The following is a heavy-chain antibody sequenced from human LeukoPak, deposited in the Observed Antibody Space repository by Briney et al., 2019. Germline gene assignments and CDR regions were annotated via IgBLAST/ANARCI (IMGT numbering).Heavy chain of an antibody. D-gene: IGHD3-9*01. J-gene: IGHJ4*02. V-gene: IGHV3-48*03. CDR1: GFTFSSYE. Sequence: GGSLRLSCAASGFTFSSYEMNWGRQAPGKGLEWVSYISSSGSTIYYADSVKGRFTISRDNAKNSLYLQMNSLRAEDTAVYYCATLSSYYDILTGYDYWGQGTLVTVSS. CDR2: ISSSGSTI. CDR3: ATLSSYYDILTGYDY.